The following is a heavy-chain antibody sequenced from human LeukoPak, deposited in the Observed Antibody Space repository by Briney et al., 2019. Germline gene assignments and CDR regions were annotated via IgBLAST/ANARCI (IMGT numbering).Heavy chain of an antibody. CDR1: GFTFSNYW. D-gene: IGHD3-10*02. CDR3: AELGITMIGGV. V-gene: IGHV3-74*01. CDR2: INSDGINT. Sequence: TGGSLRLSCAASGFTFSNYWMHWVRQAPGKGLVWVSRINSDGINTSYADSVKGRFTISRDNAKNTLNLQMNSLRAEDTAVYYCAELGITMIGGVWGKGTTVTISS. J-gene: IGHJ6*04.